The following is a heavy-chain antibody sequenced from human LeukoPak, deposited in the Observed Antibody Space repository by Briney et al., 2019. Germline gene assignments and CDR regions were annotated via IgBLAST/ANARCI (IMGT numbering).Heavy chain of an antibody. CDR2: ISWNSGSI. CDR1: GFTFDDYA. Sequence: GRSLRLSCAASGFTFDDYAMHWVRQAPGKGLEWVSGISWNSGSIGYADSVKGRFTISRDNAKNSLYLQMNSLRAEDTALYYCAKDLRGYSYGSSLDYWGQETLVTVSS. D-gene: IGHD5-18*01. V-gene: IGHV3-9*01. J-gene: IGHJ4*02. CDR3: AKDLRGYSYGSSLDY.